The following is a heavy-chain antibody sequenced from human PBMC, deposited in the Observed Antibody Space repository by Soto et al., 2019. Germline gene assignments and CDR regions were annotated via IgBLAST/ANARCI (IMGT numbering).Heavy chain of an antibody. Sequence: SVKVSCKASGGTFSSYAISWVRQAPGQGLEWMGGIIPIFGTANYAQKIQGRVTITADESTSTAYMELSSLRSEDTAVYFCARGLYYDSSGYYSTRDYWGQGTLVTVSS. CDR2: IIPIFGTA. V-gene: IGHV1-69*13. CDR3: ARGLYYDSSGYYSTRDY. J-gene: IGHJ4*02. D-gene: IGHD3-22*01. CDR1: GGTFSSYA.